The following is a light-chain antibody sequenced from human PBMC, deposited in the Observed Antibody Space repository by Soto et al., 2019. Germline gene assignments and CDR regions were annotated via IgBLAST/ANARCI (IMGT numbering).Light chain of an antibody. Sequence: DIVYTPSPATLSWSHGERATLSCRASQSVTSYLAWYQQRPGQAPRLLINDASRRATGIPDRFSGSGSGADFTLTISSLEPEDFAVYFCQQRSSWPSTFGKGTRLEMK. CDR3: QQRSSWPST. CDR1: QSVTSY. CDR2: DAS. J-gene: IGKJ5*01. V-gene: IGKV3-11*01.